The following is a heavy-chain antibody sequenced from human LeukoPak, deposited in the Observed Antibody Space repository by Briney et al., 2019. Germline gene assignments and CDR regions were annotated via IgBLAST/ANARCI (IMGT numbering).Heavy chain of an antibody. V-gene: IGHV1-69*04. J-gene: IGHJ3*02. CDR1: GGTSSSYA. CDR3: LYYDSSGYYPLASEPPHDAFDI. Sequence: SLKVYCKTSGGTSSSYAISWVRQAPGQGLESMGRIIPILGIAHYAQKFQGRVTITADKSTSTAYMELSSLRSEDTAVYYCLYYDSSGYYPLASEPPHDAFDIWGQGTMVTVSS. CDR2: IIPILGIA. D-gene: IGHD3-22*01.